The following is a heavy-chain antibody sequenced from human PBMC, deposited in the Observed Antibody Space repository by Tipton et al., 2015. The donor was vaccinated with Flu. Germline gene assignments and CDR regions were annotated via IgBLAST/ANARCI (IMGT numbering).Heavy chain of an antibody. CDR3: ARGTTSKTGYFDS. CDR1: GFTFSSYG. V-gene: IGHV3-33*01. CDR2: IWYDGSNK. D-gene: IGHD2-2*01. Sequence: SLRLSCAASGFTFSSYGMHWVRQAPGKGLEWVAVIWYDGSNKYYADSVKGRFTISRDNSKNTLYLQMNSLRAEDTAVYYCARGTTSKTGYFDSWGQGTLVTVSS. J-gene: IGHJ4*02.